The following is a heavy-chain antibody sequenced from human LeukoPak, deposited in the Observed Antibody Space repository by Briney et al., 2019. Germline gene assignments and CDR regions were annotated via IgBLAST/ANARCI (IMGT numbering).Heavy chain of an antibody. V-gene: IGHV1-18*01. CDR3: ARFSPYSSSWSRFFDY. D-gene: IGHD6-13*01. CDR2: ISAYNGNT. CDR1: GYTFTSYG. J-gene: IGHJ4*02. Sequence: ASVKVSCKASGYTFTSYGISWVRQAPGQGLEWMGWISAYNGNTNYAQKLQGRVTMTTDTSTSTAYMELRSLSSDDTAVYYCARFSPYSSSWSRFFDYWGQGTLVTVSS.